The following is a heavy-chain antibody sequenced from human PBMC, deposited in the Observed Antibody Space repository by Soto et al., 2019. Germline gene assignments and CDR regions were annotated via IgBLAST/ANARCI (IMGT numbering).Heavy chain of an antibody. CDR1: GGSITSHY. D-gene: IGHD5-12*01. J-gene: IGHJ5*02. Sequence: SETLSLTCTVSGGSITSHYWSWIRQPAGKGLEWIGRIFTSGSTNYNPSLKSRVTMSVETSKNEVSLKLTSVTAADTAVYYCARAGGYEVRGSNWFDPWGQGTLVTVSS. CDR3: ARAGGYEVRGSNWFDP. V-gene: IGHV4-4*07. CDR2: IFTSGST.